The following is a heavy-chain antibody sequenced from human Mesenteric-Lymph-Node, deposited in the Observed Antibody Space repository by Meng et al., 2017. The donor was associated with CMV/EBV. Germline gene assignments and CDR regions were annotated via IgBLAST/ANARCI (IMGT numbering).Heavy chain of an antibody. V-gene: IGHV4-38-2*02. D-gene: IGHD1-26*01. CDR3: ARDGSGDDY. Sequence: SETLSLTCTVSGYSITGGFYWGWIRQPPGKGLEWIGNIYHSGDTNYNPSLKSRVTISVDTSKNQFSLKLTSVAAADTAVYYCARDGSGDDYWGQGTLVTVSS. CDR2: IYHSGDT. CDR1: GYSITGGFY. J-gene: IGHJ4*02.